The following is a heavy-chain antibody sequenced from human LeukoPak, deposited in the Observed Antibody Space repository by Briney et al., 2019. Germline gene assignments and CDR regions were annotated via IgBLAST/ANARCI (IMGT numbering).Heavy chain of an antibody. CDR1: GESISSFY. J-gene: IGHJ4*02. V-gene: IGHV4-4*07. Sequence: SETLSLTCTVSGESISSFYWWWIRQPAGKGLECIGRIYATGSTNYNPSLKSRVTMSLDTSKNQFSLELNSVTAADTAVYFCASSTHSYGYKFDYWGQGILVSVSS. D-gene: IGHD5-18*01. CDR3: ASSTHSYGYKFDY. CDR2: IYATGST.